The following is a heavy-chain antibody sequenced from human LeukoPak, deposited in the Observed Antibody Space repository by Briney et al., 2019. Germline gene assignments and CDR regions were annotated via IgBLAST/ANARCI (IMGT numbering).Heavy chain of an antibody. CDR1: GGSVSSGSYY. V-gene: IGHV4-39*07. D-gene: IGHD5-18*01. CDR2: INHSGST. J-gene: IGHJ4*02. CDR3: ARGTGYRAPPHFDY. Sequence: SETLSLTCTVSGGSVSSGSYYWSWIRQPPGKGLEWIGEINHSGSTNYNPSLKSRVTISVDTSKNQFSLKLSSVTAADTAVYYCARGTGYRAPPHFDYWGQGTLVTVSS.